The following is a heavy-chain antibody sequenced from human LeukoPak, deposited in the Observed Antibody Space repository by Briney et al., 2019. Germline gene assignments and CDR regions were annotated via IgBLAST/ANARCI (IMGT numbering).Heavy chain of an antibody. CDR3: ARGDLKYSSSSDYYYYMDV. CDR1: GGSFSGYY. J-gene: IGHJ6*03. CDR2: INHSGST. D-gene: IGHD6-6*01. Sequence: SETLSLTCAVYGGSFSGYYWSWIRQPPGKGLEWIGEINHSGSTNYNPSLKSRVTMSVDTSKNQFSLKLSSVTAADTAVYYCARGDLKYSSSSDYYYYMDVWGKGTTVTVSS. V-gene: IGHV4-34*01.